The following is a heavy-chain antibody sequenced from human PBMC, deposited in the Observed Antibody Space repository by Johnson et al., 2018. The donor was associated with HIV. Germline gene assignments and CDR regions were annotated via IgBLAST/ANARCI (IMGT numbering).Heavy chain of an antibody. Sequence: VQLVESGGGVVRPGGSLRLSCAAAGFTFDDYGMSWVRQAPGKGLEWVSRINSDGSSTTYADSVKGRFTISRDNAKNSLYLQMNSLRAEDTAVYYCARYIILYWKAFDIWGQGTMVTVSS. CDR3: ARYIILYWKAFDI. CDR1: GFTFDDYG. D-gene: IGHD1-1*01. CDR2: INSDGSST. V-gene: IGHV3-20*04. J-gene: IGHJ3*02.